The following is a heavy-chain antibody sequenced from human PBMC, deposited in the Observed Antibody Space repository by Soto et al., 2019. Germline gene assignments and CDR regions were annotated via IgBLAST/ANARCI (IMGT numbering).Heavy chain of an antibody. Sequence: GGSLRLSCAASGFTFSSYGMHWVRQAPGKGLEWVAVIWYDGSNKYYADSVKGRFTISRDNSKNTLYLQMNSLRAEDTAVYYCARDLRMWGYGIDVWGQGTTVTVSS. CDR2: IWYDGSNK. V-gene: IGHV3-33*01. J-gene: IGHJ6*02. CDR1: GFTFSSYG. D-gene: IGHD1-26*01. CDR3: ARDLRMWGYGIDV.